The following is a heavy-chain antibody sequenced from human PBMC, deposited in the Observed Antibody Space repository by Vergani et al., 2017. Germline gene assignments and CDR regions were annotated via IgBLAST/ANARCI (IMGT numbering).Heavy chain of an antibody. Sequence: QVQLQESGPGLVKPSETLSLTCTVSGGSISSYYWSWIRQPPGKGLEWIGYIYYSGSTNYNPSLKSRVTISVDTSKNQFSLKLSSVTAADTAVYYCARVPPKYSSSPWNYYGMDVWGQGTTVTVSS. CDR2: IYYSGST. J-gene: IGHJ6*02. CDR3: ARVPPKYSSSPWNYYGMDV. D-gene: IGHD6-13*01. CDR1: GGSISSYY. V-gene: IGHV4-59*01.